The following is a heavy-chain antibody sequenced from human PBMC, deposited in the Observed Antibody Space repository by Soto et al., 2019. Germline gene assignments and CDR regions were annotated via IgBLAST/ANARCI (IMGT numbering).Heavy chain of an antibody. D-gene: IGHD5-12*01. V-gene: IGHV4-39*01. CDR2: IYYSGSA. CDR3: ANDPGYSLDY. J-gene: IGHJ4*02. Sequence: PSETLSLTCTVSGGSISSSDYYWGWIRQPPGKGLEWIGNIYYSGSASYNPSLKSRIIISVDTSKNQFSLQLNSVTPEDAAVYYCANDPGYSLDYWGQGTQVTVS. CDR1: GGSISSSDYY.